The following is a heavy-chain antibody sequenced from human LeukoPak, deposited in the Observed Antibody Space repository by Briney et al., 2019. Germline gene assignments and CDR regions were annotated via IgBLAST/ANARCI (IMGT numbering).Heavy chain of an antibody. D-gene: IGHD2-15*01. CDR2: IIPIFGTA. V-gene: IGHV1-69*05. J-gene: IGHJ4*02. CDR3: ARAACSWSCFDY. CDR1: GGTFSSYA. Sequence: SVKVSCKASGGTFSSYAISWVRQAPGQGLEWMGGIIPIFGTANYAQKFQDRVTITRVTSASTVYMELSSLRSEDTAVYYCARAACSWSCFDYWGQGILVTVSS.